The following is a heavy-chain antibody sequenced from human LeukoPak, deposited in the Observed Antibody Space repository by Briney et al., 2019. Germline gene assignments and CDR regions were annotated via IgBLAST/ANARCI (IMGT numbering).Heavy chain of an antibody. V-gene: IGHV4-39*07. D-gene: IGHD6-19*01. CDR1: GGSISSSSYY. J-gene: IGHJ6*02. CDR3: ARERTRIAVRYYYGMDV. Sequence: SETLSLTCTVPGGSISSSSYYWGWIRQPPGKGLEWIGSIYYSGSTYYNPSLKSRVTISVDTSKNQFSLKLSSVTAADTAVYYCARERTRIAVRYYYGMDVWGQGTTVTVSS. CDR2: IYYSGST.